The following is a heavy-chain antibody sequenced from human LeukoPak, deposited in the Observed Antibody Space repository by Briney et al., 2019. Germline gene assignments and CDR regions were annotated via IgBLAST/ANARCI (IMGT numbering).Heavy chain of an antibody. CDR1: GGSISSGSYY. J-gene: IGHJ5*02. D-gene: IGHD4-17*01. V-gene: IGHV4-61*02. CDR2: IYTSGST. CDR3: ARDLHDYGDGNWFDP. Sequence: SETLSLTCTVSGGSISSGSYYWSWVRQPAGKGLEWIGRIYTSGSTNYNPSLKSRVTISVDTSKNQFSLKLSSVTAADTAVYYCARDLHDYGDGNWFDPWGQGTLVTVSS.